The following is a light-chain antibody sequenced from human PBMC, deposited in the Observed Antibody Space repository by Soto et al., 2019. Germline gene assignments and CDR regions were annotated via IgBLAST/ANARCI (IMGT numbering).Light chain of an antibody. CDR2: GAS. CDR3: QPYNNWPPVT. V-gene: IGKV3-15*01. CDR1: QSVSRN. J-gene: IGKJ4*01. Sequence: EIVLTQSPGTLSLSPGERATLSFRASQSVSRNIAWYQQKPGQAPRLLTYGASTRATDIPATFSGSGSGTEFTLTISSLQSEDFEVYYCQPYNNWPPVTFGGGNKVDI.